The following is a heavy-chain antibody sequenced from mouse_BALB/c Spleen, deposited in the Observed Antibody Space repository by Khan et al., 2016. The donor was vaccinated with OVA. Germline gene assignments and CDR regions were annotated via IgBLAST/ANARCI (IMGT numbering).Heavy chain of an antibody. CDR2: IKNNGGNI. V-gene: IGHV5-6-2*01. D-gene: IGHD2-2*01. J-gene: IGHJ3*01. Sequence: EVQLVESGGGLVKLGGSLKLSCAASGFTFSSYYMPWVRQTPEKRLELVAAIKNNGGNIYYPDTVKGRFTVSRDNAKNTFYLQMSSLKSEDTALYYDAGHYGYDGEFAYWGQGTLVTVSA. CDR1: GFTFSSYY. CDR3: AGHYGYDGEFAY.